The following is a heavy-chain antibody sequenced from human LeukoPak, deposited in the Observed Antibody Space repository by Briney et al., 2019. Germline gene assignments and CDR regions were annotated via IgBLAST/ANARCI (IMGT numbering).Heavy chain of an antibody. CDR2: VNPNSGGT. V-gene: IGHV1-2*02. J-gene: IGHJ4*02. CDR1: GYTFTGYY. CDR3: ARDSGETGFWSGSYFDY. D-gene: IGHD3-3*01. Sequence: ASVKVSCKASGYTFTGYYMHWVRQAPGQGLEWMGWVNPNSGGTNYAQKFQDRVTMTRDTSISTAYMELSRLRSDDTAVYYCARDSGETGFWSGSYFDYWGQGTLVTVSS.